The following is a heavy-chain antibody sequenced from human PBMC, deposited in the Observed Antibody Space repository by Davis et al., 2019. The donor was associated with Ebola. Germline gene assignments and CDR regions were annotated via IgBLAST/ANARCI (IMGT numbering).Heavy chain of an antibody. CDR2: IWYDGSNK. CDR1: GFTFSSYG. J-gene: IGHJ4*02. V-gene: IGHV3-30*02. D-gene: IGHD4-11*01. Sequence: PGGSLRLSCAASGFTFSSYGMHWVRQAPGKGLEWVAVIWYDGSNKYYADSVKGRFTISRDNSKNTLYLQMNSLRAEDTAVYYCAKDADYSSFDYWGQGTLVTVSS. CDR3: AKDADYSSFDY.